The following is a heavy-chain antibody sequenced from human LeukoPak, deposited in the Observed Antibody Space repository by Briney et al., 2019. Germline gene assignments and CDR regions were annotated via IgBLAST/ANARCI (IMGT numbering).Heavy chain of an antibody. J-gene: IGHJ4*02. V-gene: IGHV7-4-1*02. CDR3: ARDDYDGVYY. CDR2: INTNTGSP. CDR1: GYTFTSYA. D-gene: IGHD3-16*01. Sequence: GASVKVSCKASGYTFTSYAMNWARQAPGQGLEWMGWINTNTGSPTYAQGFTGRFVFSLDTSVSTAYLQISSLKAEDTAVYYCARDDYDGVYYWGQGTLVTVSS.